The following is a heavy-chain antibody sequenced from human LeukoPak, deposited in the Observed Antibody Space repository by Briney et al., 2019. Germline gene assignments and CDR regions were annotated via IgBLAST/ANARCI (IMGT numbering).Heavy chain of an antibody. CDR1: GFTFSTYS. D-gene: IGHD1-1*01. CDR3: ARGDNWNFAYLDY. V-gene: IGHV3-21*01. J-gene: IGHJ4*02. CDR2: ISSSGSYI. Sequence: GGSLRLSCAASGFTFSTYSLNWVRQAPGKGLEWVSSISSSGSYIYYADSLKGRFTISRDNAKNSLYLQMNSLRAEATAVYYCARGDNWNFAYLDYWGQGTLVTVSS.